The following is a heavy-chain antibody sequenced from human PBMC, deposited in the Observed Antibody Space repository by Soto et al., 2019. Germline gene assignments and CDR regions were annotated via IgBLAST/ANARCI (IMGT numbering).Heavy chain of an antibody. CDR1: GFTFSSYA. CDR2: ISGSGGST. D-gene: IGHD3-22*01. CDR3: AKDAGFGYYDSSGSLGWFDT. Sequence: GGSLRLSCAASGFTFSSYAMSWVRQAPGKGLEWVSAISGSGGSTYYADSVKGRFTISRDNSKNTLYLQMNSLRAEDTAVYYCAKDAGFGYYDSSGSLGWFDTWGQGTLVTVSS. J-gene: IGHJ5*02. V-gene: IGHV3-23*01.